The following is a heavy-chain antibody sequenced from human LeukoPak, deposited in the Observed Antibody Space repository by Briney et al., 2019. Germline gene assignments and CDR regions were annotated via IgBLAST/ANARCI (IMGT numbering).Heavy chain of an antibody. V-gene: IGHV4-30-2*01. J-gene: IGHJ5*02. D-gene: IGHD2-15*01. CDR3: ARERCSGGSCYSNWSDP. Sequence: SETLSLTCAVSGGSISSGGYSWSWIRQPPGKGLEWIVYIYHSGSTYYNPSLKSRVTISVDRSKNQFSLKLSSVTAADTAVYYCARERCSGGSCYSNWSDPWGQGTLVTVSS. CDR1: GGSISSGGYS. CDR2: IYHSGST.